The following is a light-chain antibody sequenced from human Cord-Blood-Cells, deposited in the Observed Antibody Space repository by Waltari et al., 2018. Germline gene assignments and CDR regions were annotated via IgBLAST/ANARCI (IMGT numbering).Light chain of an antibody. J-gene: IGKJ4*01. CDR2: LGS. CDR3: MQALQTPFT. Sequence: DIVMTQSPLSLPVTHGEPASISCRSSQSLLHSNGYNYLDWYLQKPGQSPQLLIYLGSNRASGVPDRFSGSGSGTDVTLKISRVEAEDVGVYYCMQALQTPFTFGGGTKVELK. V-gene: IGKV2-28*01. CDR1: QSLLHSNGYNY.